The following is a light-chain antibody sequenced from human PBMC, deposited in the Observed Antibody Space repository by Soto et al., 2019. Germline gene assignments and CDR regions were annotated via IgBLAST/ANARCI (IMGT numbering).Light chain of an antibody. Sequence: QSALTQPACVSGSPGQSITISCTGTSSDVGSYNLVSWYQQHPGKAPKLMIFEVSKRPSGVSNRFSVSKSGNTASLTISGLQAEDEADYYCCTYAGSSTYVFGTGTKVTVL. CDR1: SSDVGSYNL. CDR3: CTYAGSSTYV. J-gene: IGLJ1*01. V-gene: IGLV2-23*02. CDR2: EVS.